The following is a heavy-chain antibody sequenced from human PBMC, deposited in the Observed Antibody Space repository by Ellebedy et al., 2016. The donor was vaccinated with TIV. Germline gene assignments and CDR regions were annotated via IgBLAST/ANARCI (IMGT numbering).Heavy chain of an antibody. CDR3: AKSVVADLRPSFDI. J-gene: IGHJ3*02. CDR2: ISGSGGDT. V-gene: IGHV3-23*01. D-gene: IGHD2-15*01. CDR1: GFTFSSYA. Sequence: GGSLRLXCAASGFTFSSYAMSWVRQAPGKGLEWVSGISGSGGDTYHADSVKGRFTISRDSSKHTLYLQMSSLRAEDTAVYYCAKSVVADLRPSFDIWGQGTMVTVSS.